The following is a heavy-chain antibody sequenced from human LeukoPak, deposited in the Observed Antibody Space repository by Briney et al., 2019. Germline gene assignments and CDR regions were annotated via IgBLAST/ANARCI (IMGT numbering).Heavy chain of an antibody. CDR2: FDPEDGET. J-gene: IGHJ5*02. CDR1: GYTLTELS. V-gene: IGHV1-24*01. D-gene: IGHD1-7*01. Sequence: ASVKVSCKVSGYTLTELSMHWVRQAPGKGLEWMGGFDPEDGETIYAQEFQGRVTMTEDTSTDTAYMELSSLRSEDTAVYYCATASTKLELRGFDPWGQGTLVTVSS. CDR3: ATASTKLELRGFDP.